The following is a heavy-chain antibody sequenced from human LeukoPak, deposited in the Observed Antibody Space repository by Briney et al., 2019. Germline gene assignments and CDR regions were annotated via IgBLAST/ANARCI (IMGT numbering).Heavy chain of an antibody. CDR1: GGSISGRSYY. D-gene: IGHD2-15*01. J-gene: IGHJ4*02. CDR3: ARGPVVVVAATHYLDS. V-gene: IGHV4-39*07. Sequence: SETLSLTCSVSGGSISGRSYYWGWIRQPPGKGLEWIGSFYYTGITYFNPSLKGRVTVSVDTSRKHFSLKLTSVTAADTAVYYCARGPVVVVAATHYLDSWGQGTLVTVSS. CDR2: FYYTGIT.